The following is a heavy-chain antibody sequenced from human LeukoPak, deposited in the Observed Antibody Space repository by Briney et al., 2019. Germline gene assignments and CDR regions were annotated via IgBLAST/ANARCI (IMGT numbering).Heavy chain of an antibody. Sequence: GASVKVSCKISGPILTPYSIHWVRQAPGKGLEWMGFIDHEDGAPTYAQRFQGRSTMTEDTSASTHYMHLTNLRSEDTAVYYCATTARCTNCGFDIWGQGTLVTVSS. D-gene: IGHD2-8*01. CDR3: ATTARCTNCGFDI. CDR2: IDHEDGAP. CDR1: GPILTPYS. J-gene: IGHJ3*02. V-gene: IGHV1-24*01.